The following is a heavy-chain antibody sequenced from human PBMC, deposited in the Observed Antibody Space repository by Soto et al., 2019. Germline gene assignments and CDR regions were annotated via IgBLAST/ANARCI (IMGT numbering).Heavy chain of an antibody. D-gene: IGHD3-10*01. CDR2: ISKSGDST. J-gene: IGHJ4*02. CDR1: GVTFTSYA. Sequence: GGSMRLSCAASGVTFTSYAMTWVRQVPGEGLQWVSSISKSGDSTYYADSVKGRFTTSRDNSKNTLYLQMNSLRAEDTAIYYCAKGSFGFDYWGQGTLVTVSS. V-gene: IGHV3-23*01. CDR3: AKGSFGFDY.